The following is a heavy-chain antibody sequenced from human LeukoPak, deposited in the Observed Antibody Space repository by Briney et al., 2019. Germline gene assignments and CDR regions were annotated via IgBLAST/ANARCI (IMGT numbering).Heavy chain of an antibody. D-gene: IGHD3-10*01. Sequence: GGSLRLSCAASGFTFSGYWMHWVRQVPGKGLVWVSRLNTDGSSTSYADSVKGRFTISRDNAKNTLYLQMNSLRAEDTAVYYCARDDAIRGVAMDVWGQGTTVTVSS. CDR1: GFTFSGYW. CDR3: ARDDAIRGVAMDV. V-gene: IGHV3-74*01. CDR2: LNTDGSST. J-gene: IGHJ6*01.